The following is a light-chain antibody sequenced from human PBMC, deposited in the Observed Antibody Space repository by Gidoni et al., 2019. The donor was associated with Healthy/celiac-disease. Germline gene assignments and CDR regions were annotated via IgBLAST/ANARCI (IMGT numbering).Light chain of an antibody. V-gene: IGKV3-11*01. CDR2: DAS. CDR3: QQRSNGPPKLT. CDR1: QSVSSY. J-gene: IGKJ4*01. Sequence: EIVLTQSPATLSLSPGERATLSCRASQSVSSYLAWYQQKPGQAPRLLIYDASNRATGIPARFSGSGSGTDFTLTISSLEPEDFAVYYCQQRSNGPPKLTFGGGTKVEIK.